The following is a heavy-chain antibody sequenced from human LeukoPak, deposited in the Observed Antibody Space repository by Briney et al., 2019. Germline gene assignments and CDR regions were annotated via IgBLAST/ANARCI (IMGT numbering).Heavy chain of an antibody. Sequence: ASVKVSCKASGYTFTSYDINWVRQAPGQGLEWMGWMNPNSGNTDYAQKFQGRVTMTRNTSISAAYMELSSLRSEDTAVYYCARAVVRGVVRFDPWGQGTLVTVSS. D-gene: IGHD3-10*01. CDR2: MNPNSGNT. V-gene: IGHV1-8*01. CDR1: GYTFTSYD. CDR3: ARAVVRGVVRFDP. J-gene: IGHJ5*02.